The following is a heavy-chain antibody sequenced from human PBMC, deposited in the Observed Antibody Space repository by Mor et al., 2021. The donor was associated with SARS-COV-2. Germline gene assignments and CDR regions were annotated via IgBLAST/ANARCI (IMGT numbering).Heavy chain of an antibody. Sequence: WVSAINTNIRSAYYADSVKGRFTISRDDSTNTLYLQMDSLRAEDTAVYYCAKGGYSYGYFDFW. D-gene: IGHD5-18*01. J-gene: IGHJ4*01. CDR3: AKGGYSYGYFDF. CDR2: INTNIRSA. V-gene: IGHV3-23*01.